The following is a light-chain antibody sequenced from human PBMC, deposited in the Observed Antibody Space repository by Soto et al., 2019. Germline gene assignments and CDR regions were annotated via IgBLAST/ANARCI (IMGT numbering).Light chain of an antibody. V-gene: IGKV3-20*01. CDR1: QSVGGSH. CDR2: GAS. CDR3: QQYGSSPA. Sequence: EIVLTQSPGTLSLSPGERATLSCRASQSVGGSHLAWYQQRPGQAPRVLIYGASSRATGIPDRFSGSGSWTAFTLTINGLEAEDFAVYFCQQYGSSPAFGGGTKVEIK. J-gene: IGKJ4*01.